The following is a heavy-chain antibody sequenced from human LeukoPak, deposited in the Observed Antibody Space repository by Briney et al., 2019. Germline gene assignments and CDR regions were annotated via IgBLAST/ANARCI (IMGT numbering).Heavy chain of an antibody. J-gene: IGHJ4*02. V-gene: IGHV5-51*01. CDR3: ARQPNPDFDY. CDR1: GYSFTSYW. CDR2: IYPADSDT. Sequence: GESLKISCKASGYSFTSYWIGWVRQMPGKGLEWMGIIYPADSDTKYSPSFQGQVTVSADKSISTAYLQWSSLKASDTAMYYCARQPNPDFDYWGQGTLVTVSS.